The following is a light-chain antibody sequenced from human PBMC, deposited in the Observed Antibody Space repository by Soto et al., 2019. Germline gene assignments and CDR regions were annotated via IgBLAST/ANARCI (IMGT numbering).Light chain of an antibody. CDR2: GAS. CDR3: QHYNHWPPWT. Sequence: EIVMTQSPATLSVSPGERATLSCRASQSVSSNLAWYQQRPGQAPRLLIYGASTRATGIPARFSGSGSGTEFTLTISILQSEDFAFYYYQHYNHWPPWTFGQGTKVEIK. CDR1: QSVSSN. J-gene: IGKJ1*01. V-gene: IGKV3-15*01.